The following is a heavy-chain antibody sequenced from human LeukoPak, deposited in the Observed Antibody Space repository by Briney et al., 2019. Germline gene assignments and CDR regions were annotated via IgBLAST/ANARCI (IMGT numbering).Heavy chain of an antibody. J-gene: IGHJ4*02. D-gene: IGHD5-18*01. CDR2: IYHSGST. V-gene: IGHV4-30-2*01. Sequence: SQTLSLTCAVSGDSISGGGYSWSWIRQPPGKGLEWIGYIYHSGSTYYNPSLKSRVTISVDRSKNQFSLKLSSVTAADTAVYYCARVVVQLWSQFDYWGQGTLVTVSS. CDR3: ARVVVQLWSQFDY. CDR1: GDSISGGGYS.